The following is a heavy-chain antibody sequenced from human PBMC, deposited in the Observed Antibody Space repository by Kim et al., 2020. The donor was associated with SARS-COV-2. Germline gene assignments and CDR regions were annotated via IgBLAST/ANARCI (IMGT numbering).Heavy chain of an antibody. Sequence: SETLSLTCTVSGGSISSGGYYWSWIRQHPGKGLEWIGYIYYSGSTYYNPSLKSRVTISVDTSKNQFSLKLSSVTAADTAVYYCARRGLYYPVDYWGQGTLVTVSS. D-gene: IGHD3-10*01. J-gene: IGHJ4*02. CDR1: GGSISSGGYY. V-gene: IGHV4-31*03. CDR3: ARRGLYYPVDY. CDR2: IYYSGST.